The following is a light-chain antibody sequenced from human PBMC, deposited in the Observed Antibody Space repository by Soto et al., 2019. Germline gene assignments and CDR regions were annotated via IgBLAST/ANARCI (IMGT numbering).Light chain of an antibody. CDR2: DVS. CDR1: SSDVGGYNY. Sequence: QSVLTQPASVSGSPGQSITISCTGTSSDVGGYNYVSWYQHHPGKAPKLMIYDVSYRPSGVSNRFSGSKSGNTASLTISGLQHEDEADYSCSSYTTSNTRQIVFGTGTKVTVL. J-gene: IGLJ1*01. V-gene: IGLV2-14*03. CDR3: SSYTTSNTRQIV.